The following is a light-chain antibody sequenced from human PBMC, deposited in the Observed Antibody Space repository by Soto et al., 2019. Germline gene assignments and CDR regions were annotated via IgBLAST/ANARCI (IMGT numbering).Light chain of an antibody. J-gene: IGLJ1*01. CDR3: QSYDTTLSARYV. Sequence: QSVLTQPPSVSGAPGQRVTISCTGSSSNIGANYDVHWYQQRPGTAPKLLIFGNNNRPSWVPDRFSGSKSGTSASLAITGLQAEDEGDYYCQSYDTTLSARYVFGTGTKLTVL. CDR2: GNN. CDR1: SSNIGANYD. V-gene: IGLV1-40*01.